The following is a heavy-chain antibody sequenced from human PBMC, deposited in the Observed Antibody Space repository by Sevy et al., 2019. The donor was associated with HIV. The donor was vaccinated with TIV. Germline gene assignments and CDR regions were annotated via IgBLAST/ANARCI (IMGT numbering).Heavy chain of an antibody. CDR1: GFSFGNYA. D-gene: IGHD3-10*01. V-gene: IGHV3-23*01. Sequence: GGSLRLSCAASGFSFGNYAMNWVRQAPGKGPEWVSGISADGEDTYYAGSVKGRFTISRDNSKNTLYLQLKSLGAEDTAVYHCAKDRGDYGSGGYYRPLDYWGQGTLVTVSS. CDR2: ISADGEDT. J-gene: IGHJ4*02. CDR3: AKDRGDYGSGGYYRPLDY.